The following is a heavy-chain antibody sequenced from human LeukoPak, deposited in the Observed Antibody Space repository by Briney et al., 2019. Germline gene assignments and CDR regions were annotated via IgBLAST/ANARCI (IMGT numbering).Heavy chain of an antibody. D-gene: IGHD5-24*01. Sequence: SETLSLTCTVSGGSLNDYYWSWIRQPPGKGLEWIGRIYYSGNTYYNPSLKSRVTISVDTSKNQFSLQLSSVTAADTAVYYCARHGKLLGAFDIWGQGTMVTVSS. CDR3: ARHGKLLGAFDI. CDR1: GGSLNDYY. J-gene: IGHJ3*02. V-gene: IGHV4-59*05. CDR2: IYYSGNT.